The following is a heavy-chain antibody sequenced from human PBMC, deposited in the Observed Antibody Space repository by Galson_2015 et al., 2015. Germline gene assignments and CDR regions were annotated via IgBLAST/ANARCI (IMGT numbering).Heavy chain of an antibody. V-gene: IGHV3-53*01. J-gene: IGHJ4*02. CDR2: IYSGGTT. CDR1: GLTVSMNY. D-gene: IGHD4-17*01. CDR3: ARGREGSSYGNLDY. Sequence: SLRLSCAASGLTVSMNYMSWVRQAPGKGLEWLSVIYSGGTTKYADSVKGRFTISRDSSKNTLFLQMNTLRDDDTAVYYCARGREGSSYGNLDYWGQGTLVTVSS.